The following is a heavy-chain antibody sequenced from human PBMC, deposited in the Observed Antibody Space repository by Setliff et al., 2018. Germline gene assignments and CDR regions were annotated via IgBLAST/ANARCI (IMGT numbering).Heavy chain of an antibody. Sequence: RASVKVSCKASGYTFTSYDINWVRQATGQGLEWMGWMNPNSGNTGYAQKFQGRVTMTRNTSISTAYMELSSLRSEDTAVYYCARGRERDYNSWSGYYTYYYYGMDVWGQGTTVTVSS. D-gene: IGHD3-3*01. CDR3: ARGRERDYNSWSGYYTYYYYGMDV. V-gene: IGHV1-8*02. CDR2: MNPNSGNT. J-gene: IGHJ6*02. CDR1: GYTFTSYD.